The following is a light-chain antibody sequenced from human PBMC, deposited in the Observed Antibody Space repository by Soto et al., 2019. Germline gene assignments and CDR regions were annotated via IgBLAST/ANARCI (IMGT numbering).Light chain of an antibody. J-gene: IGKJ1*01. Sequence: DVQMTQSRSTLSASVGDKVTITCRASQSLPSSWLAWFQQRPGKAPNVLIYKGSALASGVSSRFSGSGSGTEFTLTISSLQPDDYATYFCQQYAARSPWTFGQGTRV. V-gene: IGKV1-5*03. CDR1: QSLPSSW. CDR2: KGS. CDR3: QQYAARSPWT.